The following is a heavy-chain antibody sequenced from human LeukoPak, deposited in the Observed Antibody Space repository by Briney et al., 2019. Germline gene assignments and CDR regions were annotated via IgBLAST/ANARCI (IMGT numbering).Heavy chain of an antibody. CDR2: IHYNGNT. D-gene: IGHD5-18*01. V-gene: IGHV4-31*03. CDR1: GCSISSGGYY. J-gene: IGHJ5*02. Sequence: SQTLSLTCTVSGCSISSGGYYWSWIRQHPGKGLEWIGYIHYNGNTYYNPSLKSRVTISVDTSKNQFSLKLSSVTAADTAVFYCARGAMGGANWFDPWGRGTLVTVSS. CDR3: ARGAMGGANWFDP.